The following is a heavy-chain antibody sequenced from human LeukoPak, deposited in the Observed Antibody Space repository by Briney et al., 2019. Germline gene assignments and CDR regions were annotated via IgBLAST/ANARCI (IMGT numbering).Heavy chain of an antibody. D-gene: IGHD6-13*01. CDR3: ATDLRVGIAAAGTGY. CDR2: INPSGGST. V-gene: IGHV1-46*01. Sequence: ASVKVSCKASGYTFTSYYMHWVRQAPGQGLEWMGIINPSGGSTSYAQKFQGRVTMTRDTSTSTVYMELSSLRSEDTAVYYCATDLRVGIAAAGTGYWGQGTLVTVSS. J-gene: IGHJ4*02. CDR1: GYTFTSYY.